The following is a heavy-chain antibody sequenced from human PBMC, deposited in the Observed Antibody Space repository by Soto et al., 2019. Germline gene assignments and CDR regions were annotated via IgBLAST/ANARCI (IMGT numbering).Heavy chain of an antibody. CDR1: DFSLTSSGVG. CDR2: LYWDNDK. CDR3: AHIMITFGGIMRKDAFDI. Sequence: QITLKESGPTLVKPTQTLTLTCTFSDFSLTSSGVGVGWIRQPPGKALEWLALLYWDNDKRYSPSLKSRLTLTKDIPKNQVVLTMTNVDPVDTATYYCAHIMITFGGIMRKDAFDIWGQGTMVTISS. J-gene: IGHJ3*02. V-gene: IGHV2-5*02. D-gene: IGHD3-16*01.